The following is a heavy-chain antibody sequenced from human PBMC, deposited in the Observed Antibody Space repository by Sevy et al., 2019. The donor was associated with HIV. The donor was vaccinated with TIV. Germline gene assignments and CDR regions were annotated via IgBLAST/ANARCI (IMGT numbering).Heavy chain of an antibody. V-gene: IGHV3-30*09. D-gene: IGHD2-21*02. Sequence: GGSLRLSCAASGFTFSSYALLWVRQAPGKGLEWMSLISYDGSKKYYSDSVKGRFASSRDESKTTLFLQMNSLRSEDTAIYYCARVGVSYCTDDCYHRFDYWGRGTLVTVSS. CDR2: ISYDGSKK. J-gene: IGHJ4*02. CDR1: GFTFSSYA. CDR3: ARVGVSYCTDDCYHRFDY.